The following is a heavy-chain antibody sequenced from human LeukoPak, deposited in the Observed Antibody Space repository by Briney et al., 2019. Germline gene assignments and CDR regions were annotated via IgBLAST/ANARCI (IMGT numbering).Heavy chain of an antibody. CDR1: GDSISSSY. CDR2: IYNSANT. D-gene: IGHD3-22*01. Sequence: SETLSLTCSVSGDSISSSYWSWIRQPPGKGLEWIGNIYNSANTNYNPSLQSRVTMSVDTSQSQFSLQLTSVSAADTAGYYCGGPFSSRSDGKGYYYGHDAFDVWGQGTLVTVSS. CDR3: GGPFSSRSDGKGYYYGHDAFDV. V-gene: IGHV4-59*08. J-gene: IGHJ3*01.